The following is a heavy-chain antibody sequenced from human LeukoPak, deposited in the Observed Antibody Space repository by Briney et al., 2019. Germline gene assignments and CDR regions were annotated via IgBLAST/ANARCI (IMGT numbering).Heavy chain of an antibody. V-gene: IGHV4-39*07. J-gene: IGHJ4*02. Sequence: SETLSLTCTVSGGSISSSSYYWGWIRQPPGKGLEWIGSIYHSGSTYYNPSLKSRVTISVDTSKNQFSLKLSSVTAADTAVYYCARFGVSSGGFDYWGQGTLVTVSS. CDR1: GGSISSSSYY. CDR3: ARFGVSSGGFDY. CDR2: IYHSGST. D-gene: IGHD3-16*01.